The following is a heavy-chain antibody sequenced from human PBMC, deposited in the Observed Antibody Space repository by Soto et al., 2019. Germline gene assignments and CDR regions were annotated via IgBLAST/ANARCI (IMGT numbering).Heavy chain of an antibody. V-gene: IGHV4-31*03. J-gene: IGHJ6*02. CDR1: GGSISSGGYY. CDR3: ARMGFLEWFSMDV. CDR2: IYYSGST. Sequence: PSETLSLTCTVSGGSISSGGYYWSWIRQHPGKGLEWIGYIYYSGSTYYNPSLKSRVTISVDTSKNQFSLKLSSVTAADTAVYYCARMGFLEWFSMDVWGQGTTVTVS. D-gene: IGHD3-3*01.